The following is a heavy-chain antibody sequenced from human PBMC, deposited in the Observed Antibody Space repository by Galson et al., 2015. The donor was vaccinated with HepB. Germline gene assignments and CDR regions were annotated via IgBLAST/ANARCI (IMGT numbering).Heavy chain of an antibody. CDR1: GYSFTSYW. CDR2: IYPGDSDT. V-gene: IGHV5-51*01. CDR3: AITASGYRPYYYGMDV. J-gene: IGHJ6*02. Sequence: QSGAEVKKPGESLKISCTGSGYSFTSYWIGWVRQMPGKGLEWMGIIYPGDSDTRYSPSFQGQVTISADKSISTAYLQWSSLKASDTAMYYCAITASGYRPYYYGMDVWGQGTTVTVSS. D-gene: IGHD6-13*01.